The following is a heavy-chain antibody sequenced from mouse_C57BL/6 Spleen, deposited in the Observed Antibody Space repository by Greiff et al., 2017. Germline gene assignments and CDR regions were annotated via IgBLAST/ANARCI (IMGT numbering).Heavy chain of an antibody. CDR1: GYSFTGYY. V-gene: IGHV1-43*01. CDR3: ARWGGGYGEYYVDY. J-gene: IGHJ2*01. D-gene: IGHD2-2*01. Sequence: VQLQQSGPELVKPGASVKISCKASGYSFTGYYMHWVKQSSEKSLEWIGEINPSTGGTSYNQKFKGKATLTVDKSSSTAYMQLKSLTSEDSAVYYCARWGGGYGEYYVDYWGQGTTLTVSS. CDR2: INPSTGGT.